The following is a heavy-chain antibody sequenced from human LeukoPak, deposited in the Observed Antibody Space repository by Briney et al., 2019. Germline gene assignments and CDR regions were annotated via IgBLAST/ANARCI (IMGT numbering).Heavy chain of an antibody. Sequence: ASVKVSCKAPGYTFTGNYIIWVRQAPGQGLEWMGWINPNSGGTNYAQKFQGRVTMTRDTTISTAYIDLSRLTPDDTAVYYCARGYSGYESFDYWGQGTLVTVSS. CDR1: GYTFTGNY. J-gene: IGHJ4*02. V-gene: IGHV1-2*02. D-gene: IGHD5-12*01. CDR2: INPNSGGT. CDR3: ARGYSGYESFDY.